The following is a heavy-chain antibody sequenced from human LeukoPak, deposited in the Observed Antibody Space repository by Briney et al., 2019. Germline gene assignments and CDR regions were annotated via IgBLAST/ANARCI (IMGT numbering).Heavy chain of an antibody. CDR2: IYSGGST. J-gene: IGHJ4*02. V-gene: IGHV3-66*01. CDR3: ARGPSGYHNT. CDR1: GGSISSGSNY. Sequence: ETLSLTCTVSGGSISSGSNYMTWVRQAPGEGLEWVSLIYSGGSTYYADSVKGSFTISRDNYKNTLYLQMNSLRAEDTAVYYCARGPSGYHNTGGQGTLVTVSS. D-gene: IGHD5-12*01.